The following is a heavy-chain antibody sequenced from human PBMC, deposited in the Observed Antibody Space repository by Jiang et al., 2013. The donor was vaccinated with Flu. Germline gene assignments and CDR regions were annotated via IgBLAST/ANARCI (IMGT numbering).Heavy chain of an antibody. Sequence: TLSLTCAVSGGSISSSNWWSWVRQPPGKGLEWIAEIYHSGSTNYNPSLKSRVTISVDESKNQFSLRLSSVTAADTAVYYCASSSTVTTYYATYYGMDVWGQGTTVTVSS. CDR3: ASSSTVTTYYATYYGMDV. D-gene: IGHD4-17*01. CDR1: GGSISSSNW. V-gene: IGHV4-4*02. CDR2: IYHSGST. J-gene: IGHJ6*02.